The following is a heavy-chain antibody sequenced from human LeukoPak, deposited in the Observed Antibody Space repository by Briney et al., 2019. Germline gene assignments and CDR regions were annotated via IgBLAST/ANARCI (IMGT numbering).Heavy chain of an antibody. Sequence: SETLSLTCTVSGGSISSGSYYWSWIRQPPGKGLEWIGEINHSGSTNYNPSLKSRVTISVDTSKNQFSLKLSSVTAADTAVYYCARLGGSGSYLDYWGQGTLVTVSS. CDR1: GGSISSGSYY. V-gene: IGHV4-39*01. CDR3: ARLGGSGSYLDY. D-gene: IGHD3-10*01. J-gene: IGHJ4*02. CDR2: INHSGST.